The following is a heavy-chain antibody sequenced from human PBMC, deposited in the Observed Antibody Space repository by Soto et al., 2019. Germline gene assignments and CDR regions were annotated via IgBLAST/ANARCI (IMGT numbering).Heavy chain of an antibody. J-gene: IGHJ5*02. CDR1: GYTFTSYG. V-gene: IGHV1-18*01. D-gene: IGHD2-2*02. Sequence: ASVKVSCKASGYTFTSYGISGVRQAPGRGLEWMGWISAYNGNTNYAQKLQGRVTMTTDTSTSTAYMELRSLRSDDTAVYYCARVGPDIVVVPAAINHWGQGTLVTVSS. CDR2: ISAYNGNT. CDR3: ARVGPDIVVVPAAINH.